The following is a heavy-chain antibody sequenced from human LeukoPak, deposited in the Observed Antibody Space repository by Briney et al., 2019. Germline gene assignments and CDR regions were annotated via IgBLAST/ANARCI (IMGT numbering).Heavy chain of an antibody. J-gene: IGHJ4*02. D-gene: IGHD5-12*01. Sequence: PGGSLRLSCTVSGFTVSSNSMSWVRQAPGKGLEWVSFIYSDNTHYSDSVKGRFTISRDNAKNSLYLQMNSLRAEDAALYYCAKFRSGYDTYFDYWGQGTLVTVSS. CDR2: IYSDNT. CDR3: AKFRSGYDTYFDY. CDR1: GFTVSSNS. V-gene: IGHV3-53*05.